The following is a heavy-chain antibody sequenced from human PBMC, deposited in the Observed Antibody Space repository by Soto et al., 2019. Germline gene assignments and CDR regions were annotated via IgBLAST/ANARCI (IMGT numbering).Heavy chain of an antibody. J-gene: IGHJ4*02. Sequence: QVQLVQSGAEVKKPGASVKVSCKASGYTFTHYYIHWVRQAPGQGLEWMGMINPSGGSTDYAQKCKGRFTRTTDRYTTIVYMELSSLRSADTAVYYCARPPFPGCINGVCYPCDHWGQGTLVPVSS. D-gene: IGHD2-8*01. CDR2: INPSGGST. V-gene: IGHV1-46*01. CDR3: ARPPFPGCINGVCYPCDH. CDR1: GYTFTHYY.